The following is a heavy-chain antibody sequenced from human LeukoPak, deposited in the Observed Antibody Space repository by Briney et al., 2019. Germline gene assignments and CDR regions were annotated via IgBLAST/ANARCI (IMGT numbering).Heavy chain of an antibody. CDR3: ARDVLCGGGCYPPYNWFDP. CDR2: IIPILGIA. J-gene: IGHJ5*02. V-gene: IGHV1-69*04. D-gene: IGHD2-21*02. Sequence: ASVKVSCKASGGTFNSYAISWVRQAPGQGLEWMGRIIPILGIANYAQKFQGRVTITADKSTSTAYMELSSLRSEDTAVYYCARDVLCGGGCYPPYNWFDPWGQGTLVTVSS. CDR1: GGTFNSYA.